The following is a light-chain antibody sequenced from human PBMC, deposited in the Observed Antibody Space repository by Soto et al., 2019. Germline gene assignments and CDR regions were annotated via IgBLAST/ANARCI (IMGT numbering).Light chain of an antibody. J-gene: IGKJ4*01. CDR1: QSVSSY. Sequence: EIVLTQSPATLSLSPGERATLSCRASQSVSSYLAWYQQKPGQAPRLLIYDASNRATGIPARFSGSGSGTGFPPHIRRPGPEDFGVYYCQQRSNWPPGLTFGGGTKVEIK. V-gene: IGKV3-11*01. CDR2: DAS. CDR3: QQRSNWPPGLT.